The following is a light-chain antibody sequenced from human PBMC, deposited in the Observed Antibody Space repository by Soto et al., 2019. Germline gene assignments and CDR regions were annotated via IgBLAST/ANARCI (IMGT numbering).Light chain of an antibody. CDR2: DAS. J-gene: IGKJ1*01. V-gene: IGKV3-15*01. Sequence: EVVLTQSPATLSVSPGDRATLSCRASQYIGSAVAWYHQRSGQAPRLLIFDASIRVPTTPARFSGSVSGTELTLTISSLESEDFAVYFCQQYRDRPRTFGQGTKVEIK. CDR1: QYIGSA. CDR3: QQYRDRPRT.